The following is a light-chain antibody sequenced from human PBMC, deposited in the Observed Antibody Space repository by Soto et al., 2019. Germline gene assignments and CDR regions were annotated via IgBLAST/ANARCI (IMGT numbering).Light chain of an antibody. V-gene: IGKV3-20*01. Sequence: ENVLTQSPGTLSLSPGERATLSCRASQTVSSYLTWYQQRPGQAPRLLIYGASKRDTGIPDRFSGSGSGTDFTLTISRLEPEDIALYYCQQYGTSPITFGQGTRLEIK. CDR1: QTVSSY. CDR3: QQYGTSPIT. J-gene: IGKJ5*01. CDR2: GAS.